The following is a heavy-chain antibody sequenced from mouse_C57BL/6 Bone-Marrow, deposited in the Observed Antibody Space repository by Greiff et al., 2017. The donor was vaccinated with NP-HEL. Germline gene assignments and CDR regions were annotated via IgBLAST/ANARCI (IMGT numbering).Heavy chain of an antibody. CDR2: IWGVGST. D-gene: IGHD2-2*01. J-gene: IGHJ3*01. Sequence: VKLQESGPGLVAPSQSLSITCTVSGFSLTSYGVDWVRQSPGKGLEWLGVIWGVGSTNYNSALKSRLSISKDNSKSQVFLKMNSLQTDDTAMYYCASSLSTMVTTGLAYWGQGTLVTVSA. CDR1: GFSLTSYG. V-gene: IGHV2-6*01. CDR3: ASSLSTMVTTGLAY.